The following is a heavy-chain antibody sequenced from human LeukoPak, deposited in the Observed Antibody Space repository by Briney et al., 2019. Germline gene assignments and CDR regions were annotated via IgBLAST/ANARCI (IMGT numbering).Heavy chain of an antibody. CDR3: ARGPIFDCSGGSCYPDYYYYYGMDV. D-gene: IGHD2-15*01. V-gene: IGHV3-7*01. J-gene: IGHJ6*02. CDR2: IKQGGSEK. CDR1: GFTFSSYW. Sequence: PGGSLRLSCAASGFTFSSYWMSWVRQAPGKGLEWVANIKQGGSEKYYVDSVKGRFTLSIDNAKNSLYLQMNSLRAEDTAVYYCARGPIFDCSGGSCYPDYYYYYGMDVWGQGTTVTVSS.